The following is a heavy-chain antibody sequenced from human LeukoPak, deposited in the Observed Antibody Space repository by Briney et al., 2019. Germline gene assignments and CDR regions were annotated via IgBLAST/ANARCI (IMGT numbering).Heavy chain of an antibody. CDR1: GFTFGSYE. CDR3: ARGDMIVVVITNSDAFDI. J-gene: IGHJ3*02. D-gene: IGHD3-22*01. CDR2: IRGDGSNI. Sequence: PGGSLRLSCAASGFTFGSYEMNWVRQAPGKGLEWVSYIRGDGSNIYYADSVKGRFTISRDNAKNSLYLQMNSLRAEDTAVYYCARGDMIVVVITNSDAFDIWGQGTMVTVSS. V-gene: IGHV3-48*03.